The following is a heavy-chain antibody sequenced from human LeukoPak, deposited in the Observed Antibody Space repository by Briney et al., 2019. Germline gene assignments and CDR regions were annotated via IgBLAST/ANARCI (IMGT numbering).Heavy chain of an antibody. CDR3: AKDASHCSGSSCYSFDC. D-gene: IGHD2-15*01. CDR2: ISYDGSSK. CDR1: GFTFSSYA. Sequence: GGSLRLSCVASGFTFSSYAMHWVRQAPGKGLEWVAVISYDGSSKYYADSVKGRFTISRDNSKNTLYLQMNSLRAEDTAVYYCAKDASHCSGSSCYSFDCWGQGTLVTVSS. V-gene: IGHV3-30*18. J-gene: IGHJ4*02.